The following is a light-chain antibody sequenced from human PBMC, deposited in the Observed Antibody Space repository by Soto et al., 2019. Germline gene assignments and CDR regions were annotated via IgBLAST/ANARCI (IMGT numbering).Light chain of an antibody. V-gene: IGLV2-14*03. J-gene: IGLJ3*02. Sequence: SVLTQPTSVSGSPGQSITISCTGVSSDLGGYNHVSWYQQHPGNVPRLIIYDVDNRPLGISNRFSGSQSGNTASLSISGLQAEDEADYYCCAYTARTTLSWVFGGGTKVTVL. CDR2: DVD. CDR3: CAYTARTTLSWV. CDR1: SSDLGGYNH.